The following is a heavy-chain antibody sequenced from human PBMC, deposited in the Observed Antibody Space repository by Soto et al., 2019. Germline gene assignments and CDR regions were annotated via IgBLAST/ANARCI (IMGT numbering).Heavy chain of an antibody. V-gene: IGHV4-59*11. CDR2: IYYSGTT. CDR3: VRRSGTH. J-gene: IGHJ4*02. Sequence: SETLSLTCNVSGASISDHYWTWIRQPPGKGLEWIGYIYYSGTTDYNPSLKSRVTLSIDKSRNQFSLQLTSVTAADTAVYYCVRRSGTHWSQGTLVTVSS. CDR1: GASISDHY. D-gene: IGHD6-13*01.